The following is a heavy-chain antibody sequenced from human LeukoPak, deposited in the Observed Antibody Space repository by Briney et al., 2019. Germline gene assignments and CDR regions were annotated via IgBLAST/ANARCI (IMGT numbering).Heavy chain of an antibody. D-gene: IGHD1-26*01. Sequence: SVKVSCKASVGTFTSYAISWVRQAPGQGLEWMGGIIPIFGTANYAQKFQGRVTITADESTSTAYMELSSLRSEDTAVYYCARDYVATYYYYMDVWGKGTTVTVSS. CDR3: ARDYVATYYYYMDV. V-gene: IGHV1-69*13. CDR1: VGTFTSYA. J-gene: IGHJ6*03. CDR2: IIPIFGTA.